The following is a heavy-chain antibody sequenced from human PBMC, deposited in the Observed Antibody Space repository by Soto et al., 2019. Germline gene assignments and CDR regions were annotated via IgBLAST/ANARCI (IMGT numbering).Heavy chain of an antibody. CDR3: ARDRRDGYKRYFQF. V-gene: IGHV4-4*07. CDR2: VYSSGSA. CDR1: NGSISNFY. J-gene: IGHJ4*02. D-gene: IGHD3-9*01. Sequence: SETLSLTCTVSNGSISNFYWNWIRHPAGKRLEWIGRVYSSGSASYNPSLRSRVTMSVDTSKNQFSLTLNSVTSADTAVYFCARDRRDGYKRYFQFWGQGNQVTVSS.